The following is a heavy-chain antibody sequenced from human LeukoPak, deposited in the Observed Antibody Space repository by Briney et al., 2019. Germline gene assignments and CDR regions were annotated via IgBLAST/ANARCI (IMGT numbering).Heavy chain of an antibody. Sequence: PSETLSLTCTVSGGSIGSYYWSWIRQPPGKGLEWIGYIYYSGSTNYNPSLKSRVTMSVDTSKNQFSLKLSSVTAADTAVYYCARAVGSGSFQTYYYYMDVWGKGTTVTISS. J-gene: IGHJ6*03. CDR3: ARAVGSGSFQTYYYYMDV. CDR2: IYYSGST. D-gene: IGHD3-10*01. V-gene: IGHV4-59*12. CDR1: GGSIGSYY.